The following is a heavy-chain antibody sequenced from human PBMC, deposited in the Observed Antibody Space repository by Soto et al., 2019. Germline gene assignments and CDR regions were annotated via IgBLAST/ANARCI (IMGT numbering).Heavy chain of an antibody. Sequence: QVHLVQSGAEVKKPGSSMKVACKASGDIFSRSTMSWVRQPPGQGLEWMGRIIPILETTKYATKLLGRLTITADKSTNTVYMKRSSLRSDEKAIYFCPRSEGTSGVDSWDQGTLVPVFS. CDR2: IIPILETT. J-gene: IGHJ4*02. CDR1: GDIFSRST. D-gene: IGHD5-12*01. CDR3: PRSEGTSGVDS. V-gene: IGHV1-69*08.